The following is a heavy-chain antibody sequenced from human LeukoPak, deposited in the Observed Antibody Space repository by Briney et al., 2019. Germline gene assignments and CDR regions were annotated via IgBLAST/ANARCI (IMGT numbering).Heavy chain of an antibody. J-gene: IGHJ4*02. D-gene: IGHD4-17*01. V-gene: IGHV3-33*01. CDR2: IWYDGSNK. Sequence: GGSLRLSCAASGFTFSTYGMHWVRQAPGRGLEWVAVIWYDGSNKYYADSVKGRFTISRDNSKNTLYLQMNSLRAEDTAVYYCAREDYGDYGEAFDYWGQGTLVTVSS. CDR1: GFTFSTYG. CDR3: AREDYGDYGEAFDY.